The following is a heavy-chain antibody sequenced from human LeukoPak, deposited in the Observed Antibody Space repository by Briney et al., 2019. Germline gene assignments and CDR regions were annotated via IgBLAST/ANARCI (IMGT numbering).Heavy chain of an antibody. Sequence: PGGSRKLSCLASGFSLSGYWRYWVRRAPGRGLMSISRNNGDGSTTNYADVVKGRFTMSRDNVKNTLYLQMNSLRVEDTAVYYCARDPRNVGLAPWGQGTLVTVSS. V-gene: IGHV3-74*01. J-gene: IGHJ5*02. CDR3: ARDPRNVGLAP. D-gene: IGHD2-15*01. CDR1: GFSLSGYW. CDR2: NNGDGSTT.